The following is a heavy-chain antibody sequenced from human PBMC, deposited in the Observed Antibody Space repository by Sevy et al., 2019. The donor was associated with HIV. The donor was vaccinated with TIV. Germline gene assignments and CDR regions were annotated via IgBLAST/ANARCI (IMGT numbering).Heavy chain of an antibody. Sequence: ASVKVSCKASGYTFTSYGISWVRQAPGQGLEWMGWISAYNGNTNYAQKLQGRVTMTTDTSTSTAYMELRSLRSDDTAVYYCARDLRPAKQAIAAAGTGYYFDYWGQRTLVTVSS. V-gene: IGHV1-18*01. CDR3: ARDLRPAKQAIAAAGTGYYFDY. D-gene: IGHD6-13*01. CDR2: ISAYNGNT. J-gene: IGHJ4*02. CDR1: GYTFTSYG.